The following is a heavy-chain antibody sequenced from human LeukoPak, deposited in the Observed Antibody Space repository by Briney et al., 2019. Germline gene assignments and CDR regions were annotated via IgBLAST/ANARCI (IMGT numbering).Heavy chain of an antibody. CDR1: GGTFSSYA. V-gene: IGHV1-69*05. J-gene: IGHJ5*02. D-gene: IGHD4-11*01. CDR3: AKVYSTYFPNWFDP. CDR2: IIPIFGTA. Sequence: SVKVSCKASGGTFSSYAISWVRQAPGQGLEWMGGIIPIFGTANYAQKFQGRVTITTDESTSTAYMELSSLRSEDTAVYYCAKVYSTYFPNWFDPWGQGTLVTVSS.